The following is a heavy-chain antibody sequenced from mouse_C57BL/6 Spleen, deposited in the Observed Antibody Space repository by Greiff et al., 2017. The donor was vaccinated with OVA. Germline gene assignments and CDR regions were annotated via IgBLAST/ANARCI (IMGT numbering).Heavy chain of an antibody. J-gene: IGHJ4*01. Sequence: QVHVKQSGAELVKPGASVKLSCKASGYTFTSYWMHWVKQRPGRGLEWIGRIDPNSGGTKYNEKFKSKATLTVDKPSSTAYMQLSSLTSEDSAVYYCAIITTVVSHYAMDYWGQGTSVTVSS. D-gene: IGHD1-1*01. CDR3: AIITTVVSHYAMDY. CDR2: IDPNSGGT. V-gene: IGHV1-72*01. CDR1: GYTFTSYW.